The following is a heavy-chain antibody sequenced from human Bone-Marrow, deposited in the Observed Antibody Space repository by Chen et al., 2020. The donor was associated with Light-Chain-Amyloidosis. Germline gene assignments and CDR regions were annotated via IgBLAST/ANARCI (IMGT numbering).Heavy chain of an antibody. J-gene: IGHJ4*02. Sequence: EVQLEQSGPEVKKPGESLKISCKGSGYTFPNYWIGWVRQMPGKGLVWRGVIYPDDSDARYSPSFEGQVTISADKSITTAYLQWRSLKASDTAMYYCARRRDGYNFDYWGQGTLVTVSS. CDR1: GYTFPNYW. CDR3: ARRRDGYNFDY. CDR2: IYPDDSDA. V-gene: IGHV5-51*01. D-gene: IGHD5-12*01.